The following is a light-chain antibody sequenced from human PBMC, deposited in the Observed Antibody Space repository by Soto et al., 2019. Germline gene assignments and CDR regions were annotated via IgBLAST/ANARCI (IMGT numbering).Light chain of an antibody. J-gene: IGKJ1*01. V-gene: IGKV2-30*01. CDR1: QSLVYSNGNTY. CDR3: MQATQFPWT. Sequence: DVVMSQSPLSLPVTLGQPASISCRASQSLVYSNGNTYLNWFQQRPGQSPRRLIYKVSERDSGVPDRFSGSGAGTDFTLKISRVEAEDVGVYYCMQATQFPWTFGQGTKVDI. CDR2: KVS.